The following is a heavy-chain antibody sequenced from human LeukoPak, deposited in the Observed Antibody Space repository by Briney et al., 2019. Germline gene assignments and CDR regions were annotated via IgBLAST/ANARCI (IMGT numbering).Heavy chain of an antibody. D-gene: IGHD1-26*01. CDR2: ILPIFGIA. J-gene: IGHJ5*02. CDR3: ARTDSGNNWFDP. Sequence: SVTVSCKASGGTFSSYAISWVRQAPGQGLEWMGRILPIFGIANYAQKFQGRVTITADKSTSTGYMELSSLRSEDTAVYYCARTDSGNNWFDPWGQGTLVTVSS. V-gene: IGHV1-69*04. CDR1: GGTFSSYA.